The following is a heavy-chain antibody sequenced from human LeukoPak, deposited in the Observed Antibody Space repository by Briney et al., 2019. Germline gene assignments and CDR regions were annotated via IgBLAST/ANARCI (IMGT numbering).Heavy chain of an antibody. CDR1: GFTFSSYG. Sequence: PGGSLRLSCAASGFTFSSYGMHWVRQAPGKGLEWVAVIWYDGSNKYYADSVKGRFTISRDNSKNTLYLQMNSLRAEDTAVYYCARDPLGIAVAGINYWGQGTLVTVSS. J-gene: IGHJ4*02. CDR2: IWYDGSNK. CDR3: ARDPLGIAVAGINY. V-gene: IGHV3-33*01. D-gene: IGHD6-19*01.